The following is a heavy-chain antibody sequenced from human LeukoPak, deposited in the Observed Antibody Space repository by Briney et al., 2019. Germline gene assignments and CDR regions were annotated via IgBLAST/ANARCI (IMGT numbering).Heavy chain of an antibody. CDR1: GFTFSNYF. V-gene: IGHV3-7*01. Sequence: GGSLRLSCAASGFTFSNYFMTWVRQAPGKGLDWVANIKQDGSEKYYADSVKGRFTISRDNAKNSLYLQMSSLRAEDTAVYYCARDLGPSYSEYDWRGIFDYWGQGTLVTFSS. CDR3: ARDLGPSYSEYDWRGIFDY. J-gene: IGHJ4*02. D-gene: IGHD5-12*01. CDR2: IKQDGSEK.